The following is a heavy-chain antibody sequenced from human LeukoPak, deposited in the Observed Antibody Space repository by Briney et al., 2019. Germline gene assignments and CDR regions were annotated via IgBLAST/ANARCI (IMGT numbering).Heavy chain of an antibody. J-gene: IGHJ4*02. CDR3: ARSAYGTLSVGG. D-gene: IGHD3-16*01. CDR2: ITGSGDRI. Sequence: PGGSLRLSCAAPVFTFISYAMSWVRQALGRGLEWVSAITGSGDRIYHADSVKGRFTISRDNSKNTLFLQMNSLRVEDTAVYYCARSAYGTLSVGGWGQGTLVTVSS. V-gene: IGHV3-23*01. CDR1: VFTFISYA.